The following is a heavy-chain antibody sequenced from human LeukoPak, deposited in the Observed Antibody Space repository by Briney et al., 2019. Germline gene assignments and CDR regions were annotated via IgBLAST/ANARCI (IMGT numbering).Heavy chain of an antibody. D-gene: IGHD6-13*01. CDR2: IRYDGSNK. CDR1: GFIFSSYG. V-gene: IGHV3-30*02. Sequence: GGSLRLSCAASGFIFSSYGMHWVRQAPGRGLEWVAFIRYDGSNKYYADSVKGRFTISRDNSKNTLYLQMNSLRAEDTAVYYCAKGAPYSSSWYFDYWGQGTLVTVSS. J-gene: IGHJ4*02. CDR3: AKGAPYSSSWYFDY.